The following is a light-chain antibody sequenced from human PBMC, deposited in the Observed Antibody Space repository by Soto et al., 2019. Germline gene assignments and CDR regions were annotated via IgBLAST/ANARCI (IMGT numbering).Light chain of an antibody. CDR1: QSISSY. V-gene: IGKV1-39*01. CDR2: AAS. CDR3: QQLNSYPWT. J-gene: IGKJ1*01. Sequence: DIQITQSPSSLSASVVDRVTITCRASQSISSYLNWYQQKPGKAPKLLIYAASTLQSGVPSRFSGSGSETDFTLTISSLQPEDFATYYCQQLNSYPWTFGQGTKVDIK.